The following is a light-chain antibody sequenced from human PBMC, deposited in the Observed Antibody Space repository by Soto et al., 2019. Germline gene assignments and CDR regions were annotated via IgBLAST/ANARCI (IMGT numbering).Light chain of an antibody. V-gene: IGLV7-46*01. CDR3: LLSYSGAWV. CDR1: TGAVTSGHY. Sequence: QAVVTQEPSLTVSPGGTVTLTCGSSTGAVTSGHYPYWFQQKPGQAPSTLIYDTNNKHSWTPARFSGFLLGGKAALTLSGAQPEDEAEYYCLLSYSGAWVFGGGTKLTVL. CDR2: DTN. J-gene: IGLJ3*02.